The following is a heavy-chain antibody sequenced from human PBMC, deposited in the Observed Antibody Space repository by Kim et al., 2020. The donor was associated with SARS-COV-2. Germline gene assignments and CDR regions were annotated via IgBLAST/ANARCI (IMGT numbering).Heavy chain of an antibody. CDR2: IYHSGST. CDR1: GGSISSSNW. Sequence: SETLSLTCAVSGGSISSSNWWSWVRQPPGKGLEWIGEIYHSGSTNYNPSLKSRVTISVDKSKNQFSLKLSSVTAADTAVYYCAREVRNTMVRGLANPHPPEGKYYYYYGMDVWGQGTTVTVSS. D-gene: IGHD3-10*01. CDR3: AREVRNTMVRGLANPHPPEGKYYYYYGMDV. J-gene: IGHJ6*02. V-gene: IGHV4-4*02.